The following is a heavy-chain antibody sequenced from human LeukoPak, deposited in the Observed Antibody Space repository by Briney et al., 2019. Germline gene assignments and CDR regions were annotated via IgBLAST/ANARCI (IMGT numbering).Heavy chain of an antibody. D-gene: IGHD2-2*01. CDR3: ASGYCSTTSCYVNPYFDY. CDR2: INPNSGNT. CDR1: GYTFTSYD. Sequence: ASVKVSCKASGYTFTSYDINWVRQATGQGLEWMGWINPNSGNTGYAQKFQGRVTISADESTSTAYMELSSLRSEDTAVYYCASGYCSTTSCYVNPYFDYWGQGTLVTVSS. J-gene: IGHJ4*02. V-gene: IGHV1-8*01.